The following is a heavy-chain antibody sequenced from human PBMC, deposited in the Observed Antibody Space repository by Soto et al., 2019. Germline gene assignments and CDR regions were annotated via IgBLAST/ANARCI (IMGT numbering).Heavy chain of an antibody. CDR1: GGSISGGDYY. Sequence: SETLSLTCTVSGGSISGGDYYWTWIRQAPGKGREWIGYIYYSGSNYYNPSCRSRLSLSVDKSKNQFSLTLRSVTAADTAVYFCVSESGTRLLFDPWGQGALVTVSS. CDR2: IYYSGSN. V-gene: IGHV4-30-4*01. J-gene: IGHJ5*02. D-gene: IGHD1-7*01. CDR3: VSESGTRLLFDP.